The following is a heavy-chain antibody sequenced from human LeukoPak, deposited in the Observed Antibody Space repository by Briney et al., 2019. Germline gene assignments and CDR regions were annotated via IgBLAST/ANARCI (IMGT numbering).Heavy chain of an antibody. V-gene: IGHV1-69*04. CDR3: ARSKVADLIDY. Sequence: ASVKVSCKASGGTFSSYAISWVRQAPGQGLEWMGRIIPILGIANYAQKFQGRVTITADKSTSTAYMELSGLRSEDTAVYYCARSKVADLIDYWGQGTLVTVSS. CDR2: IIPILGIA. CDR1: GGTFSSYA. J-gene: IGHJ4*02.